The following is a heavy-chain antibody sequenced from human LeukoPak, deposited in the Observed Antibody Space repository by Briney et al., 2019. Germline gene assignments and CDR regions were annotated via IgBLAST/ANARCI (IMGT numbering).Heavy chain of an antibody. V-gene: IGHV4-59*01. CDR1: GTSISSYF. Sequence: SETLSLTCNVFGTSISSYFWTWIRQPPGKGLEWIGFSSYNGNTNYNPSLKSRVTISVDMSKNQFSLRLKSVTAADTAVYYCARGALLWFGAKMEYYFDSWGQGTPLTVSS. CDR3: ARGALLWFGAKMEYYFDS. J-gene: IGHJ4*02. CDR2: SSYNGNT. D-gene: IGHD3-10*01.